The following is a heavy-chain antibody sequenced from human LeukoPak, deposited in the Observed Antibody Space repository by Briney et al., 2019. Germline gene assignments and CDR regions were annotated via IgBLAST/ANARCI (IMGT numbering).Heavy chain of an antibody. CDR3: ARAPIYDSSGYYSRRDY. J-gene: IGHJ4*02. V-gene: IGHV1-69*04. CDR2: IIPILGIA. CDR1: GGTFSSYA. Sequence: ASVKVSCKASGGTFSSYAISWVRQAPGQGLEWMGRIIPILGIANYAQKFQGRVTITADKSTSTAYMELSSLRSEDTAVYYCARAPIYDSSGYYSRRDYWGQGTLVTVSS. D-gene: IGHD3-22*01.